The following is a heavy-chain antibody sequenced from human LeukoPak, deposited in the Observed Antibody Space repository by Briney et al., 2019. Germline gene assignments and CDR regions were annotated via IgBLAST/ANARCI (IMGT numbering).Heavy chain of an antibody. CDR2: IYSGGST. D-gene: IGHD4-17*01. V-gene: IGHV3-66*01. CDR3: ASTFYGDSPPY. Sequence: GGSLRLSCAASGFTFSSYSMNWVRQAPGKGLEWVSVIYSGGSTYYADSVKGRFTISRDNSKNTLYLQMNSLRAEDTAVYYCASTFYGDSPPYWGQGTLVTVSS. J-gene: IGHJ4*02. CDR1: GFTFSSYS.